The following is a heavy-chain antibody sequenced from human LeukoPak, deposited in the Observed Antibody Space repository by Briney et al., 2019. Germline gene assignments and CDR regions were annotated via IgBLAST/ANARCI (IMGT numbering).Heavy chain of an antibody. J-gene: IGHJ4*02. D-gene: IGHD6-13*01. CDR1: EFTFSSYT. V-gene: IGHV3-11*01. Sequence: GGSLRLSCAASEFTFSSYTVSWVRQAPGKGLEWVSYISSSGSTIYYADSVKGRFTISRDNAKNSLYLQMNSLRAEDTAVYYCARVGDAAGTTHADYWGQGTLVTVSS. CDR3: ARVGDAAGTTHADY. CDR2: ISSSGSTI.